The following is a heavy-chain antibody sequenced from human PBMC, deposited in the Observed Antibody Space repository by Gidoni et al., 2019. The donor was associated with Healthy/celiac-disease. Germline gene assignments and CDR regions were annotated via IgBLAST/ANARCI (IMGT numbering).Heavy chain of an antibody. J-gene: IGHJ5*02. CDR1: GFTFSSYA. V-gene: IGHV3-23*01. CDR2: ISGSGGST. D-gene: IGHD3-3*01. CDR3: AKGEDDFWSGPPAGPVNWFDP. Sequence: EVQLLESGGGLVQPGGSLRLSCAASGFTFSSYAMSWVRQAPGKGLEWVSAISGSGGSTYYADSVKGRFTISRDNSKNTLFLQMNSLRAEDTAVYYCAKGEDDFWSGPPAGPVNWFDPWGQGTLVTVSS.